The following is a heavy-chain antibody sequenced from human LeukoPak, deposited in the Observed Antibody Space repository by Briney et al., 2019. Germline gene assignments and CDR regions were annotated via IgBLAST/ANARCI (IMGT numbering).Heavy chain of an antibody. CDR1: GFTFSSYG. V-gene: IGHV3-30*18. Sequence: PGVSLRLSCAASGFTFSSYGMHWVRQAPGKGLEGVTVISYDGSNKYYANSVKGRFTISRDNSKNTLYLQMNSMRAEDTAVYYCAKDRHGIVGATPFDHWGQGTLVIVSS. J-gene: IGHJ4*02. CDR2: ISYDGSNK. CDR3: AKDRHGIVGATPFDH. D-gene: IGHD1-26*01.